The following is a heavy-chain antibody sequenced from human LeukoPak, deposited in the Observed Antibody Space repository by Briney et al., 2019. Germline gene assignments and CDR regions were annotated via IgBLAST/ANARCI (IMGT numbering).Heavy chain of an antibody. Sequence: PGGSLRLSCAASGFTFSDCGMHWVRQAPGKRLEWVAFIRFDGTNKYFADSVKGRFTISRDNSKNTLYLQMNSLRAEDTAVYYCARGAPLLPGSSSSPYWGQGTLVTVSS. J-gene: IGHJ4*02. D-gene: IGHD6-6*01. CDR1: GFTFSDCG. V-gene: IGHV3-30*02. CDR3: ARGAPLLPGSSSSPY. CDR2: IRFDGTNK.